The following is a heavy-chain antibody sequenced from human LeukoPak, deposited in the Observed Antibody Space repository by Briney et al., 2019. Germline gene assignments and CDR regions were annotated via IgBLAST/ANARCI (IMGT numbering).Heavy chain of an antibody. Sequence: GGSLRLPCAASGFTFSSYGMHWVRQAPGKGLEWVAVISYDGSNKYYADSVKGRFTISRDNSKNTLYLQMNSLRAEDTAVYYCAKDRGYGGNSYNWFDPWGQGTLVTVSS. CDR1: GFTFSSYG. V-gene: IGHV3-30*18. CDR2: ISYDGSNK. D-gene: IGHD4-23*01. J-gene: IGHJ5*02. CDR3: AKDRGYGGNSYNWFDP.